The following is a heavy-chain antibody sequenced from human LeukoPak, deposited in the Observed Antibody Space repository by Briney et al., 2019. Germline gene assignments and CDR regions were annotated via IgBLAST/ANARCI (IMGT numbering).Heavy chain of an antibody. CDR1: GFTFNHYA. CDR3: AKDLAAGTPDH. CDR2: ISGRADST. Sequence: GGSLRLSCAASGFTFNHYAMNWVCQAPGKGLEWVSAISGRADSTYYADSVKGRFTISRDNSKNTLYLQMNSLRAEDTAVYYCAKDLAAGTPDHWGQGTLVTVSS. V-gene: IGHV3-23*01. D-gene: IGHD6-13*01. J-gene: IGHJ4*02.